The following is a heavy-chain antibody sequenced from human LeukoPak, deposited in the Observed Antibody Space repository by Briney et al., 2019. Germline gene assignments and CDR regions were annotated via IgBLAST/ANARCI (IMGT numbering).Heavy chain of an antibody. D-gene: IGHD3-10*01. Sequence: PSETLSLTCAVYGGSFSGYYWSWIRQPPGKGLEWIGEINHSGSTNYKPSLKSRVTISVDTSKNQFSLKLSSVTAADTAVYYCARGHYYGSGSYYLTWFDPWGQGTLVTVSS. CDR1: GGSFSGYY. CDR3: ARGHYYGSGSYYLTWFDP. CDR2: INHSGST. V-gene: IGHV4-34*01. J-gene: IGHJ5*02.